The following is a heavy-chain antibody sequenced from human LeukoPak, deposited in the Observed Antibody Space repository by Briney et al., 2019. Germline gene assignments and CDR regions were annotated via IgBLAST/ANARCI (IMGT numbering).Heavy chain of an antibody. Sequence: GGSLRLSCAASGFSFSTYWMSWVRQTPEKGLEFVANINQDASVRNYMDSLKGRCTISRDNAKKSVYLEINSLRADDTAVYYCARDPGSSSFDLWGQGALVTVSS. J-gene: IGHJ4*02. CDR1: GFSFSTYW. CDR3: ARDPGSSSFDL. CDR2: INQDASVR. V-gene: IGHV3-7*01. D-gene: IGHD6-13*01.